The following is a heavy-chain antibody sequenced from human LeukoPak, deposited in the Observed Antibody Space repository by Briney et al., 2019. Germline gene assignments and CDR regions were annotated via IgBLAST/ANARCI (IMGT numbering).Heavy chain of an antibody. Sequence: GASVKVSCKASGYTFTGYYMHWVRQAPGQGLEWMGWINPNSGGTNYAQKFQGRATMTRDTSISTAYMELSRLRSDDTAVYYCAREPGSIVLMVYALRPNAFDIWGQGTMVTVSS. J-gene: IGHJ3*02. D-gene: IGHD2-8*01. CDR3: AREPGSIVLMVYALRPNAFDI. V-gene: IGHV1-2*02. CDR2: INPNSGGT. CDR1: GYTFTGYY.